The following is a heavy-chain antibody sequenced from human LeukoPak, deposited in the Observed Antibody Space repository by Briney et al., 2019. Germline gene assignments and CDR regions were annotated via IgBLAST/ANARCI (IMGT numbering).Heavy chain of an antibody. D-gene: IGHD7-27*01. CDR3: ARWGRSDAFDI. Sequence: ASVKVSSKASGYTFTSYAMHWVRQAPGQRLEWMGWINAGNGNTKYSQKFQGRVTITRDTSASTAYMELSSLRSEDTAVYYCARWGRSDAFDIWGQGTMVTVSS. CDR2: INAGNGNT. CDR1: GYTFTSYA. J-gene: IGHJ3*02. V-gene: IGHV1-3*01.